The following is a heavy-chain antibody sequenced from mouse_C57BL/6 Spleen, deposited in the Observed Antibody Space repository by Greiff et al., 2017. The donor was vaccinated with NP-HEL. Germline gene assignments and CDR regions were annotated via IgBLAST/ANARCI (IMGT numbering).Heavy chain of an antibody. CDR1: GYTFTSYW. CDR3: ARLHYYGSSYWYFDV. V-gene: IGHV1-64*01. Sequence: VQLQQPGAELVKPGASVKLSCKASGYTFTSYWMHGVKQRPGQGLEWIGMIHPNSGSTNYNEKFKSKATLTVDKSSSTAYMQLSSLTSEDSAVYYCARLHYYGSSYWYFDVWGTGTTVTVSS. CDR2: IHPNSGST. J-gene: IGHJ1*03. D-gene: IGHD1-1*01.